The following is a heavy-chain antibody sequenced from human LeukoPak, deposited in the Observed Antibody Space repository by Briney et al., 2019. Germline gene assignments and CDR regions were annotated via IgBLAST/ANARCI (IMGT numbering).Heavy chain of an antibody. CDR3: ARESETSGWYDY. CDR2: ISGDGGST. J-gene: IGHJ4*02. D-gene: IGHD6-19*01. V-gene: IGHV3-43*02. Sequence: GGSLRLSCTASGFIFDNYAIHWVRQAPGKGLEWVSLISGDGGSTFYADSVRGRFTISRDNTRKSLSLQMSSLRSEDTALYYCARESETSGWYDYWGQGTLVTVSS. CDR1: GFIFDNYA.